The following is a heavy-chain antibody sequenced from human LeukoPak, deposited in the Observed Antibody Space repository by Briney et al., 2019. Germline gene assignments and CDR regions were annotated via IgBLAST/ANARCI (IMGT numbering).Heavy chain of an antibody. Sequence: GASVKVSCKASGYIFTSYDIKWVRRATGQGLEWMGWTNPKRGKTSYAKKFKGRVTLTRNPSISTAYMEMGSLTCEDPGVDVCARADNRQATYYDMLTGCLGHYYYGMDVWGQGTTVTVSS. CDR2: TNPKRGKT. V-gene: IGHV1-8*01. J-gene: IGHJ6*02. D-gene: IGHD3-9*01. CDR3: ARADNRQATYYDMLTGCLGHYYYGMDV. CDR1: GYIFTSYD.